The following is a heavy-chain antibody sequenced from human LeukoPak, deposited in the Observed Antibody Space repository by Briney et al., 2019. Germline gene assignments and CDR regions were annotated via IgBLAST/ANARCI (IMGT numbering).Heavy chain of an antibody. CDR2: IKQDGSEK. V-gene: IGHV3-7*01. CDR1: GFTFSNAW. D-gene: IGHD6-19*01. CDR3: ARVQGSSGPGIFEY. J-gene: IGHJ4*02. Sequence: GGSLRLSCAASGFTFSNAWMSWVRQAPGKGLEWVANIKQDGSEKYYVDSVKGRFTVSRDNAKNSLYLQMNSLRAEDTAVYYCARVQGSSGPGIFEYWGQGTLVTVSS.